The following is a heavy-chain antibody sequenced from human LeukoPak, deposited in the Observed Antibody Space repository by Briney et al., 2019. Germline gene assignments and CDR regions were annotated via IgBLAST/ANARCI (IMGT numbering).Heavy chain of an antibody. Sequence: PGGSLRLSCTASGFSIRINYMSWVRQAPGKGLEWVSVIYSGGDTFYTASVKGRFTISRDNSKNTVYLQMSSLTAAGTAVYYCAGDWSEYTGTDVWGEGTTVTVSS. CDR1: GFSIRINY. J-gene: IGHJ6*04. V-gene: IGHV3-66*01. CDR3: AGDWSEYTGTDV. CDR2: IYSGGDT. D-gene: IGHD6-6*01.